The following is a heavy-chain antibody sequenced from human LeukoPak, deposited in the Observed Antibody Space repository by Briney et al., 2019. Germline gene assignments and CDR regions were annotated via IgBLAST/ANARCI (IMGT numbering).Heavy chain of an antibody. J-gene: IGHJ4*02. Sequence: TLSLTCTVSGGSISSYYWSWIRQPPGKALEWLALIYWNDDKRYSPSLKSRLTITKDTSKNQVVLTMTNMDPVDTATYYCARPSIAARLYFDYWGQGTLVTVSS. D-gene: IGHD6-6*01. CDR2: IYWNDDK. CDR1: GGSISSYYW. CDR3: ARPSIAARLYFDY. V-gene: IGHV2-5*01.